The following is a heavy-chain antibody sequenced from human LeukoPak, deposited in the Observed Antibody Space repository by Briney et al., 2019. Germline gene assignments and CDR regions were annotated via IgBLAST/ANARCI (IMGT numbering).Heavy chain of an antibody. V-gene: IGHV1-3*01. D-gene: IGHD3-10*01. CDR2: INAGNGNT. CDR1: GYTFTSYA. J-gene: IGHJ4*02. CDR3: ARAELLWFGGVDY. Sequence: GASVKVSCKASGYTFTSYAMHWVRQAPGQRLEWMGWINAGNGNTKYSQKLQGRVTMTTDTSTSTAYMELRSLRSDDTAVYYCARAELLWFGGVDYWGQGALVTVSS.